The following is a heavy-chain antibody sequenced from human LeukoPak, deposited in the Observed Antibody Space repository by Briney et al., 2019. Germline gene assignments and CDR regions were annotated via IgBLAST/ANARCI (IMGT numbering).Heavy chain of an antibody. CDR1: GFTFSGYW. Sequence: GGSLRLSCAASGFTFSGYWMSWVRQAPGKGLEWVANIKQDGSEKYYVDSVKGRFTISRDNAKNSLYLQMNSLRAEDTAVYYCARDRPTVTTTLGFDYWGQGTLVTVSS. CDR3: ARDRPTVTTTLGFDY. J-gene: IGHJ4*02. D-gene: IGHD4-17*01. V-gene: IGHV3-7*01. CDR2: IKQDGSEK.